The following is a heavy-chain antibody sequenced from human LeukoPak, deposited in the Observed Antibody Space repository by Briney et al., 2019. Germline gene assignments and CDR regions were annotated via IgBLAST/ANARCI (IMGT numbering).Heavy chain of an antibody. J-gene: IGHJ4*02. CDR2: ISGSGGST. CDR3: AKSEQWLVVGYFDY. Sequence: GGSLRLSCATSGFTFSSYAMSWVRQAPGKGLEWVSAISGSGGSTYYADSVKGRFTISRDNSKNTLYLQMNSLRAEDTAVYYCAKSEQWLVVGYFDYWGQGTLVTVSS. V-gene: IGHV3-23*01. D-gene: IGHD6-19*01. CDR1: GFTFSSYA.